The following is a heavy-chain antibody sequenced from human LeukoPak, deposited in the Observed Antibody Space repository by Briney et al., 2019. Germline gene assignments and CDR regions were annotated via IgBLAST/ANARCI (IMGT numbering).Heavy chain of an antibody. Sequence: GGSLRLSCAASGFTFSGSAMHWVRQASGKGLEWVGRIRSKANSYATAYAASVKGRFTISRDDSKNTAYLQMNSLRAEDTAVYYCARDCKAWDLGPKRYYYYMDVWGKGTTVTISS. CDR3: ARDCKAWDLGPKRYYYYMDV. CDR1: GFTFSGSA. V-gene: IGHV3-73*01. D-gene: IGHD2/OR15-2a*01. CDR2: IRSKANSYAT. J-gene: IGHJ6*03.